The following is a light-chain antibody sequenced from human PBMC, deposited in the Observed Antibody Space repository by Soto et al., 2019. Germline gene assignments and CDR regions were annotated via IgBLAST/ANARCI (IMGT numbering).Light chain of an antibody. CDR1: QSVGSN. CDR2: GAS. CDR3: QQYNNRPPIT. V-gene: IGKV3D-15*01. Sequence: VLTQSPGTLSLSPGESATLSCRASQSVGSNLAWYQQRPGQAPRLLIYGASTRATGIPVRFSGSGSGTEFTLTISGLQSEDFGVYLCQQYNNRPPITFGQGTRLEL. J-gene: IGKJ5*01.